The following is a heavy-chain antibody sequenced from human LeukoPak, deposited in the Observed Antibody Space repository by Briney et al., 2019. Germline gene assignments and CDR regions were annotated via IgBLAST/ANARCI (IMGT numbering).Heavy chain of an antibody. D-gene: IGHD6-19*01. CDR1: GGSISSGGYY. CDR3: ARDMRYSSGWYLPSGFDY. Sequence: SQTLSLTCTVSGGSISSGGYYWSWIRQPPGKGLEWIGYIYHSGSTYYNPSLKSRVTISVDRSKNQFSLKLSSVTAADTAVYYCARDMRYSSGWYLPSGFDYWGQGTLVTVSS. J-gene: IGHJ4*02. CDR2: IYHSGST. V-gene: IGHV4-30-2*01.